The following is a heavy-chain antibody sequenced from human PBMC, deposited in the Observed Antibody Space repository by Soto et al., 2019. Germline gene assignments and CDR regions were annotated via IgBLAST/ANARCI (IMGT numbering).Heavy chain of an antibody. J-gene: IGHJ4*02. CDR3: ATDPITMVRGVIKDY. CDR1: GYTLTELS. CDR2: FDPEDGET. Sequence: GASVKVSCKVSGYTLTELSMHLVRQAPGKGLEWMGGFDPEDGETIYAQKFQGRVTMTEDTSTDTAYMELSSLGSEDTAVYYCATDPITMVRGVIKDYWGQGTLVTVSS. V-gene: IGHV1-24*01. D-gene: IGHD3-10*01.